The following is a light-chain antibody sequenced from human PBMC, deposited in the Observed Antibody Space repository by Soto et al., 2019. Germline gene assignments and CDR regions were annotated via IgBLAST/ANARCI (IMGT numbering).Light chain of an antibody. CDR3: QTWGTGIHVV. CDR1: SGHSSYA. CDR2: LNSDGSH. Sequence: QPVLTQSPSASASLGASVKLTCTLSSGHSSYAIAWHQQQPEKGPRYLMKLNSDGSHSQGDGIPDRFSGSSSGAERYLTISSLQSGDEADYYCQTWGTGIHVVFGGGTKLTVL. V-gene: IGLV4-69*02. J-gene: IGLJ2*01.